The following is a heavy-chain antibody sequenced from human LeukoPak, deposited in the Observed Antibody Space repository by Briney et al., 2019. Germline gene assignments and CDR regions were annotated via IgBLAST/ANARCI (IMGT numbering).Heavy chain of an antibody. Sequence: ASVKVSCKASGYTFTSYGISWVRQAPGQGLEWMGWISDYNGNTNYAQKLQGRVTMTTDTSTSTAYMELRSLRSDDTAVYYCARDGVDIVVVPAARGYYYYYMDVWGKGTTVTVSS. CDR1: GYTFTSYG. V-gene: IGHV1-18*01. CDR2: ISDYNGNT. CDR3: ARDGVDIVVVPAARGYYYYYMDV. D-gene: IGHD2-2*01. J-gene: IGHJ6*03.